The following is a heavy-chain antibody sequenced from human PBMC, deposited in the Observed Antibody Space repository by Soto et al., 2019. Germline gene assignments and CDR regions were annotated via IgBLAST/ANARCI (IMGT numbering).Heavy chain of an antibody. Sequence: QVQLVQSGTEVKKPGSPVKVSCKASGGTFISYTFNWVRQAPGQGLEWMGEILPIFGTTNYAQKFQGRVAFTADAATATGYMELSSLRSEDTALYYCASRGGHDALDLWGLGTRITVSS. D-gene: IGHD5-12*01. CDR3: ASRGGHDALDL. CDR2: ILPIFGTT. J-gene: IGHJ3*01. CDR1: GGTFISYT. V-gene: IGHV1-69*01.